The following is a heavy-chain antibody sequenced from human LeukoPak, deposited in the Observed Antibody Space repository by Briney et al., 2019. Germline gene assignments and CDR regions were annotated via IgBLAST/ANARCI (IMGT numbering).Heavy chain of an antibody. D-gene: IGHD2-8*02. CDR1: GYTFTGYF. CDR2: INPNSGGT. Sequence: ASVKVSCKASGYTFTGYFMHWVRQAPGQGLEWMGWINPNSGGTNYAQKFQGRVTMTGDTSISTAYMELSRLRSDDTAVYYCARDYRTVDGDAFDIWGQGTLVIVSS. V-gene: IGHV1-2*02. CDR3: ARDYRTVDGDAFDI. J-gene: IGHJ3*02.